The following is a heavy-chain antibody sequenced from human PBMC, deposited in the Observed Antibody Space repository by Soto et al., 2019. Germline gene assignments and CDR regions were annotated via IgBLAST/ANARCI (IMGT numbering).Heavy chain of an antibody. CDR3: ARGRVGTAYFDY. V-gene: IGHV3-48*02. J-gene: IGHJ4*02. CDR1: GFTFSSNS. Sequence: GGSLRLSCAASGFTFSSNSMNWVRQAPGKGLEWISYITSSSSTIYYADSVKGRFTISRDNAKNSVYPQMNSLRDEDTAVYYCARGRVGTAYFDYWGQGALVTVSS. D-gene: IGHD2-21*02. CDR2: ITSSSSTI.